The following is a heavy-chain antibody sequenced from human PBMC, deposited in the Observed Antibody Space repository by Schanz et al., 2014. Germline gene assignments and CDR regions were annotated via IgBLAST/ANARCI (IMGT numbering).Heavy chain of an antibody. J-gene: IGHJ4*02. CDR2: VSRSTPDI. Sequence: EVQLVQSGGGLVQPGGSLRLSCAASGFTFSSYAMSWVRQAPGKGLEWVSYVSRSTPDIYYADSVKGRFTMSRDNAKNSVFLQMNSLRAEDTAVYYCAKVRYSSGWRGDYFDEWGQGTLVTVAS. V-gene: IGHV3-48*01. CDR3: AKVRYSSGWRGDYFDE. D-gene: IGHD6-25*01. CDR1: GFTFSSYA.